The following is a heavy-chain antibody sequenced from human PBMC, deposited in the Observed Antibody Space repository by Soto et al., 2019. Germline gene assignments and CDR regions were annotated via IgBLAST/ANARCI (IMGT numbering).Heavy chain of an antibody. V-gene: IGHV3-53*01. Sequence: AGGSLRLSCAASGFTVSSNYMSWVRQAPWKGLEWVSVIYSGGSTYYADSVKGRFTISRDNSKNTLYLQMNSLRAEDTAVYYCARLLTTYSSGWYGSIYYYYGMDVWGQGTTVTVSS. J-gene: IGHJ6*02. D-gene: IGHD6-19*01. CDR2: IYSGGST. CDR1: GFTVSSNY. CDR3: ARLLTTYSSGWYGSIYYYYGMDV.